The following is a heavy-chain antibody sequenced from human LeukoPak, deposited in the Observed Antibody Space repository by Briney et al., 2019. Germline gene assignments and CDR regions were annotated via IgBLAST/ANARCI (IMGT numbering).Heavy chain of an antibody. J-gene: IGHJ5*02. CDR3: ARAYSSSHNWFDP. CDR2: INPNSGGT. Sequence: ASVKVSCKASGYTFTGYYMHWVRQAPGQGLEWMGWINPNSGGTNYAQKFQGRVTMTRDTSISTAYMELSRLRSDDTAVYYCARAYSSSHNWFDPWGQGTLVTVSS. CDR1: GYTFTGYY. D-gene: IGHD6-6*01. V-gene: IGHV1-2*02.